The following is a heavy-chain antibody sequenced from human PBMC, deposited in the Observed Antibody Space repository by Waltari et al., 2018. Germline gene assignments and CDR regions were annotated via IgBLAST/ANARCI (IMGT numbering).Heavy chain of an antibody. CDR3: ARHESPWLVPRDWFDP. CDR2: IYYSGST. V-gene: IGHV4-39*01. CDR1: GGSLSSSSYY. Sequence: QLQLQESGPGLVKPSETLSLTCTVSGGSLSSSSYYWGWIRQPPGKGLEWIGTIYYSGSTDSNPSLKSRVTISVDTSKNQFSLKLSSVTAADTAVYDCARHESPWLVPRDWFDPWGQGTLVTVSS. D-gene: IGHD6-19*01. J-gene: IGHJ5*02.